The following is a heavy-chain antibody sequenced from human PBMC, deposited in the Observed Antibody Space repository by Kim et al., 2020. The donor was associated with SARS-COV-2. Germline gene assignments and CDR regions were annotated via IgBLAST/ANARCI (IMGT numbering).Heavy chain of an antibody. J-gene: IGHJ4*02. CDR3: AKDWSYNQYLDH. D-gene: IGHD1-1*01. Sequence: YADTWKGPFTTTRDNSKNTLYLQMNSLRAEDTAVYYCAKDWSYNQYLDHWGQGTLVTVSS. V-gene: IGHV3-33*06.